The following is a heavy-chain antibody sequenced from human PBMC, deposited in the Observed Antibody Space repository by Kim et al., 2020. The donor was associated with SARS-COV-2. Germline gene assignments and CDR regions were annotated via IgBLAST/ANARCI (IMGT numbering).Heavy chain of an antibody. CDR3: ARVVVTAAYFDY. V-gene: IGHV3-30-3*01. CDR2: ISYDGSNK. D-gene: IGHD2-21*02. J-gene: IGHJ4*02. CDR1: GFTFSSYA. Sequence: GGSLRLSCAASGFTFSSYAMHWVRQAPGKGLEWVAVISYDGSNKYYADSVKGRFTISRDNSKNTLYLQMNSLRAEDTAVYYCARVVVTAAYFDYWGQGTLVTVSS.